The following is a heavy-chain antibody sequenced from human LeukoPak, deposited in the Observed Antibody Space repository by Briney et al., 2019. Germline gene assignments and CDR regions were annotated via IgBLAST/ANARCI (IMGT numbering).Heavy chain of an antibody. CDR2: IYPGDSDT. D-gene: IGHD2/OR15-2a*01. V-gene: IGHV5-51*01. Sequence: GESLKISCKGSGHGFTSYWIGWVRQMPGRGLEWMGIIYPGDSDTRYSPSFQGQVTISADKSISTAYLQWSSLKASDTAIYYCARNVNWYFDLWGRGTLVTVSS. CDR3: ARNVNWYFDL. J-gene: IGHJ2*01. CDR1: GHGFTSYW.